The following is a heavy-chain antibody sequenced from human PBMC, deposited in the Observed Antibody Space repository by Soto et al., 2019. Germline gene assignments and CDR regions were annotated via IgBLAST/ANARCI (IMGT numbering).Heavy chain of an antibody. Sequence: SETLSLTCAVSGGSISSGGYSWSWIRQPPGKGLEWIGYIYHSGSTYYNPSLKSRVTISVDTSKNQFSLKLSSVTAADTAVYYCARVSSSSWYGYYYGMDVWGQGTTVTVSS. CDR2: IYHSGST. V-gene: IGHV4-30-2*01. J-gene: IGHJ6*02. D-gene: IGHD6-13*01. CDR1: GGSISSGGYS. CDR3: ARVSSSSWYGYYYGMDV.